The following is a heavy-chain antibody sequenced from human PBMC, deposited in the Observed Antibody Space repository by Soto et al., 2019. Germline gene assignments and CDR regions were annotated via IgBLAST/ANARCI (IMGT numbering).Heavy chain of an antibody. CDR3: ARDGDGRMTTNPYYYNGMDV. V-gene: IGHV4-59*01. CDR1: GGSLGSYY. CDR2: VFYTGRA. J-gene: IGHJ6*02. Sequence: SETLSLTCTVSGGSLGSYYCSWIRQPPGKGLEWVGYVFYTGRANYNASRKSRVSISLDTSNYQFSLKLSSVTAADTAVYYCARDGDGRMTTNPYYYNGMDVWGPGTPVTVSS. D-gene: IGHD4-4*01.